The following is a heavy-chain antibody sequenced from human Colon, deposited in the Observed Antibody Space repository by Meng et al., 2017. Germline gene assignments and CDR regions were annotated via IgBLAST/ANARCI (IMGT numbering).Heavy chain of an antibody. J-gene: IGHJ4*02. CDR3: VRQGMTSYSWGY. Sequence: QVQLQGAGLGLVKPSGTLSLTCAVSRGSISSSTWWWWVRQPPGKGLEWIGEISQSGTTYYNPSLKSRVTITGDWSKNQFSLNLNSVTAADTALYYCVRQGMTSYSWGYWGQGTLVTVSS. CDR2: ISQSGTT. D-gene: IGHD3-9*01. V-gene: IGHV4-4*02. CDR1: RGSISSSTW.